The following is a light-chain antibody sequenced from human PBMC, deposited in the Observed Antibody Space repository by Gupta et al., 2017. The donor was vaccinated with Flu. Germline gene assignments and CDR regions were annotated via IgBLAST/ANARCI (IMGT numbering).Light chain of an antibody. Sequence: IQLTQSPSSLSASIGDTVTITCRSSHRIAVYLNWWQQKPGKAPNLLIFAASSLESGVPPRFRGRGSGTEFTLTISSLQPEDFATDYCQQSYSDSWTFGQGTKVEV. CDR2: AAS. CDR1: HRIAVY. J-gene: IGKJ1*01. CDR3: QQSYSDSWT. V-gene: IGKV1-39*01.